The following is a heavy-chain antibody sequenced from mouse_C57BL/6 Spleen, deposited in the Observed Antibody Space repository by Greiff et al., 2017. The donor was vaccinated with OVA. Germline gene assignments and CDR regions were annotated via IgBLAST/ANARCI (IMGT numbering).Heavy chain of an antibody. Sequence: EVNLVESGGGLVQPGASLRLSCAASGFTFTDYYMSWVRQPPGKAPEWLALIRNKANGYTTEYTASVKGRFTISRDNSQNILYLQMNTLRAEDSATYYCVKERRGDYSSWFAYWGQGTLVTVSA. D-gene: IGHD1-1*01. J-gene: IGHJ3*01. CDR3: VKERRGDYSSWFAY. V-gene: IGHV7-4*01. CDR1: GFTFTDYY. CDR2: IRNKANGYTT.